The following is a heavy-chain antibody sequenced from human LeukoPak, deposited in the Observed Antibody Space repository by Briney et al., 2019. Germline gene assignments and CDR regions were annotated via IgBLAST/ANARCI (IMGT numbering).Heavy chain of an antibody. D-gene: IGHD4-23*01. V-gene: IGHV4-39*07. J-gene: IGHJ4*02. Sequence: SETLSLTCTVSDDSITIYYWTWIRQPPGKGLEWIGSIYYSVTTYCNPSLKSRVTISVDTSKNQFSLKLNPVTAADTAVYYCARDRLRWPKIDYWGQGTLVTVSS. CDR3: ARDRLRWPKIDY. CDR2: IYYSVTT. CDR1: DDSITIYY.